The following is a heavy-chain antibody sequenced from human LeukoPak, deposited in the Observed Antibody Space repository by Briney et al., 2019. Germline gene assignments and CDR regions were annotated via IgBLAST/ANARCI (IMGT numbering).Heavy chain of an antibody. CDR2: INPSSGST. CDR3: ARMDFWSGLFGGALDY. CDR1: GDTFTTYY. V-gene: IGHV1-46*01. D-gene: IGHD3-3*01. J-gene: IGHJ4*02. Sequence: ASVKVSCKPSGDTFTTYYMHWVRQAPGQGLEWMGIINPSSGSTDYAQKFQGRVTMTRDTSTSTVYMELSSLRSEDTAMYYCARMDFWSGLFGGALDYWGQGTLVTVSS.